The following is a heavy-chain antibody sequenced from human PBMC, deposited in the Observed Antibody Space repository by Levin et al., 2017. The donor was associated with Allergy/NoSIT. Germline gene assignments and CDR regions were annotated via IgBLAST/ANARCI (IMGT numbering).Heavy chain of an antibody. CDR3: ARVGNRDYGDSIDFDY. CDR2: INPNSGGT. J-gene: IGHJ4*02. CDR1: GYTFTGYY. D-gene: IGHD4-17*01. Sequence: ASVKVSCKASGYTFTGYYMHWVRQAPGQGLEWMGWINPNSGGTNYAQKFQGRVTMTRDTSISTAYMELSRLRSDDTAVYYCARVGNRDYGDSIDFDYWGQGTLVTVSS. V-gene: IGHV1-2*02.